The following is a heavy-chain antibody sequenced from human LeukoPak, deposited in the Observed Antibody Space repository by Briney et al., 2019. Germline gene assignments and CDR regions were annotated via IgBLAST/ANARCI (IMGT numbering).Heavy chain of an antibody. V-gene: IGHV4-59*01. CDR2: IYYSGST. CDR1: GGSISSYY. CDR3: ARDPLDGMDV. Sequence: SETLSLTCTVSGGSISSYYWSWIRQPPGKGLEWIGYIYYSGSTNYNPSLKSRVTISVDTSKNQFSLKLSSVTAADTAVYYCARDPLDGMDVWGQGTTVTVS. J-gene: IGHJ6*02.